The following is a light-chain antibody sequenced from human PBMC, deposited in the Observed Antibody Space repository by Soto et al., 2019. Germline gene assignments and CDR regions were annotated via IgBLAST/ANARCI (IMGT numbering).Light chain of an antibody. Sequence: SVLTQPPSVSAAPGQKVTISCSGSSSNIGNNYVSWYQQLPGTAPKVLIYDNNSRPSGIPDRFSGSKSGTSATLGITGLQTGDEADYYCGTWDNSLSAYVFGTGTKVTVL. J-gene: IGLJ1*01. CDR2: DNN. CDR3: GTWDNSLSAYV. V-gene: IGLV1-51*01. CDR1: SSNIGNNY.